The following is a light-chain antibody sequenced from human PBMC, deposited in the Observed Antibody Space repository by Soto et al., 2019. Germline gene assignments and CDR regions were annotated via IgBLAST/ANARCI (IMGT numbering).Light chain of an antibody. Sequence: IVLTQSPGTLSFSPGEIATLSFRASHSVSISYLAWYQQKPGQAPRLLIYGASSRATGIPDRFSGSGSGTDFTLTISRLEPEDFAVYYCQQYGSSPQTFGQGTRLEIK. CDR1: HSVSISY. CDR3: QQYGSSPQT. J-gene: IGKJ5*01. V-gene: IGKV3-20*01. CDR2: GAS.